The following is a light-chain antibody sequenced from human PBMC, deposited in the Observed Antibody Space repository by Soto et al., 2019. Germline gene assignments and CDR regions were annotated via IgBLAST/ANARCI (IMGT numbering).Light chain of an antibody. V-gene: IGKV1-39*01. Sequence: DIQMTQSPSSLSASVGDRVTITCRAGQTISTFLNWYQQKPGKAPKLLIYAASSLQRGVPSRFSGSGSGTDFSLTISSLQPEDFATYYCQQTYGTLWTFGQGTKVEIK. J-gene: IGKJ1*01. CDR3: QQTYGTLWT. CDR1: QTISTF. CDR2: AAS.